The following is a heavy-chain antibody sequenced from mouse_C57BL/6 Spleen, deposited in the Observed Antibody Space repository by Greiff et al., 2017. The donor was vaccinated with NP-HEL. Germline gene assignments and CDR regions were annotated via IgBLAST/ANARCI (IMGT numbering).Heavy chain of an antibody. CDR3: AYYGNSGFDY. D-gene: IGHD2-1*01. J-gene: IGHJ2*01. Sequence: QVQLKESGPELVKPGASVKISCKASGYAFSSSWMNWVKQRPGKGLVWIGRIYPGDGDTNYNGKFKGKATLTADKASSTAYMQLSSLTSEDSAVYFCAYYGNSGFDYWGQGTTLTVSS. V-gene: IGHV1-82*01. CDR1: GYAFSSSW. CDR2: IYPGDGDT.